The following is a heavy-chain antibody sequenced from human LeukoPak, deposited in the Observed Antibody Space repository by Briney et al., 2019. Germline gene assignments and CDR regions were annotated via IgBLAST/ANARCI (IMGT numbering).Heavy chain of an antibody. CDR2: IYYSGST. D-gene: IGHD6-19*01. V-gene: IGHV4-39*07. Sequence: SETLSLTCTVSGGSISTTNYYWGWIRQPPGKGLEWIGSIYYSGSTYYNPSLKSRVTISVDTSKNQFSLKLSSVTAADTAVYYCARDSLLDSSGWYFAAFDIWGQGTMVTVSS. CDR1: GGSISTTNYY. CDR3: ARDSLLDSSGWYFAAFDI. J-gene: IGHJ3*02.